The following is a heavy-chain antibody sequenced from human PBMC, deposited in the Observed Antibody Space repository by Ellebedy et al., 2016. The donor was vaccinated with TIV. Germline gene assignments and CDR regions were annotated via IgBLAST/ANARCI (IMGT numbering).Heavy chain of an antibody. CDR2: TTYDGSTQ. Sequence: GESLKISXVVSGFTFSNYGIYWVRQAPGKGLEWVALTTYDGSTQYYAEYVKGRFTVSRDGSKNTVFLQMNSLRVEDTAVYYCARVGYSPYGLDVWGQGTTVSVFS. D-gene: IGHD2-21*01. CDR3: ARVGYSPYGLDV. CDR1: GFTFSNYG. V-gene: IGHV3-33*07. J-gene: IGHJ6*02.